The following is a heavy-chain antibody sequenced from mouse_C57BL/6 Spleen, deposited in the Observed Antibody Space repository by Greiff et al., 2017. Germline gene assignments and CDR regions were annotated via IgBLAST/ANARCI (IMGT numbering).Heavy chain of an antibody. CDR1: GFNIKDDY. D-gene: IGHD3-3*01. J-gene: IGHJ3*01. V-gene: IGHV14-4*01. CDR2: IDPENGDT. CDR3: TKGGPFAY. Sequence: LVESGAELVRPGASVKLSCTASGFNIKDDYMHWVKQRPEQGLEWIGWIDPENGDTEYASKFQGKATITADTSSNTAYLQLSSLTSEDTAVYYCTKGGPFAYWGQGTLVTVSA.